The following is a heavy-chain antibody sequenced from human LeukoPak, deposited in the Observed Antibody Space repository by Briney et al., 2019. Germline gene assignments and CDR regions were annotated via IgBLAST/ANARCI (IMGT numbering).Heavy chain of an antibody. J-gene: IGHJ6*02. CDR1: GFTFSSYG. CDR2: ISYDGSNK. Sequence: GGSLRLSCAASGFTFSSYGMHWVHQAPGKGLEWVAVISYDGSNKYYADSVKGRFTISRDNSKNTLYLQMNSLRAEDTAVYYCARVPDYGSGRPSPAYYYGMDVWGQGTTVTVSS. CDR3: ARVPDYGSGRPSPAYYYGMDV. D-gene: IGHD3-10*01. V-gene: IGHV3-30*03.